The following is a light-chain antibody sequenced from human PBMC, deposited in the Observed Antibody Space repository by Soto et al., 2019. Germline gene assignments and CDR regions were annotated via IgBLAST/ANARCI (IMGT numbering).Light chain of an antibody. CDR3: TSYSSSDIFYV. J-gene: IGLJ1*01. CDR1: SSDVGAYNY. CDR2: EVS. Sequence: QSVLTQPPSASGSPGQSVTISCTGTSSDVGAYNYVSWYQQHPGKAPKLMIYEVSKRPSGVPDRFSGSKSGNTASLTVSGLQAEDEADYYCTSYSSSDIFYVFGTGTKV. V-gene: IGLV2-8*01.